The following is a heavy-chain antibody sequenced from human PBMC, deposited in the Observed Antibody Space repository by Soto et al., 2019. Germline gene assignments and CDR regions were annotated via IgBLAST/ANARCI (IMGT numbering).Heavy chain of an antibody. V-gene: IGHV1-69*01. CDR3: ARPDEGGYSSNHHYYYALDV. J-gene: IGHJ6*02. CDR2: IIPIFDIT. CDR1: GGTFRSYS. Sequence: QVQLVQSGAEVKKPGSSVKVSFKASGGTFRSYSISWVRQAPGQGIEWMGGIIPIFDITNYAQKFQGRVTITADESTSTAYMELSSLGSDDTAVYYCARPDEGGYSSNHHYYYALDVWGQGTTVTV. D-gene: IGHD3-22*01.